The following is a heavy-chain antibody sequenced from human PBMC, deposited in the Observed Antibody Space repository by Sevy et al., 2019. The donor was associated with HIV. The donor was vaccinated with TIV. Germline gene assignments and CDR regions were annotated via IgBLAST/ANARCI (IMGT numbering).Heavy chain of an antibody. CDR1: AFTLSNYA. J-gene: IGHJ6*02. CDR3: ARDRDIVVVVAATRWGLDV. Sequence: GGSLRLSCAASAFTLSNYAMHWVRQAPGKGLEWVAVISYDGINKYYANSVKGRFTISRDNSKNTLYLQMNSLRAEDTAVYYCARDRDIVVVVAATRWGLDVWGQGTTVTVSS. CDR2: ISYDGINK. D-gene: IGHD2-15*01. V-gene: IGHV3-30-3*01.